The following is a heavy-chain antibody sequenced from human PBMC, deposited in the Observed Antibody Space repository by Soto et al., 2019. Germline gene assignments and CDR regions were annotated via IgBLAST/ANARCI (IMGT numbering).Heavy chain of an antibody. Sequence: QVQLQESGPGLVKPSQTLSLTCTVSGGSNSSGDYYRSWIRQPPGKGLEWIGYIYYSGSTYYNPSLNSRVTISVDTSKNQFSLKLSSVTAADTAVCYCARDIVLVPFFFGYYGMDVWGQGTTVTVSS. J-gene: IGHJ6*02. CDR2: IYYSGST. CDR1: GGSNSSGDYY. V-gene: IGHV4-30-4*01. CDR3: ARDIVLVPFFFGYYGMDV. D-gene: IGHD2-2*01.